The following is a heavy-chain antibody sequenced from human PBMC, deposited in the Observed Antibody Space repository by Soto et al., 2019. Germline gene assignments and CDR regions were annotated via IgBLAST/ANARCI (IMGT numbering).Heavy chain of an antibody. V-gene: IGHV4-59*01. D-gene: IGHD3-3*01. Sequence: QVQLQESGPGLVKPSETLSLTCTVSGGSIGSYYWNWIRQPPGKGLEWIGYIYYSGSTNYNPSLKSRVTLSGDTSKNQFSLKLSSVTAADTAVYYCARDGGFYYGMDVWGQGTTVTVSS. CDR1: GGSIGSYY. J-gene: IGHJ6*02. CDR3: ARDGGFYYGMDV. CDR2: IYYSGST.